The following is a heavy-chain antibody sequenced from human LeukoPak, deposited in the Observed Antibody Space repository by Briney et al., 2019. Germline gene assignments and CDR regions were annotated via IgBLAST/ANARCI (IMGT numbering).Heavy chain of an antibody. CDR3: AKAIAGTGPAFDI. Sequence: PGGSLRLSFAAPGFTFSSYAMSWVRQAPGKGLELVSAISGSGGSTYYADSVRGRFTISRDNSKNTLYLQMNSLRAEDTAVYYCAKAIAGTGPAFDIWGQGTMVTVSS. D-gene: IGHD6-13*01. CDR2: ISGSGGST. J-gene: IGHJ3*02. CDR1: GFTFSSYA. V-gene: IGHV3-23*01.